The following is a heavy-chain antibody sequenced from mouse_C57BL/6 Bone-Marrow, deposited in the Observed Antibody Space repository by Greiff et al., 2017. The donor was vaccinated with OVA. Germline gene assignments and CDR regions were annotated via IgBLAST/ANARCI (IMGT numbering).Heavy chain of an antibody. D-gene: IGHD2-2*01. Sequence: QVQLQQSGAELAKPGASVKLSCKASGYTFTSYWMHWVKQRPGQGLEWIGYINPSSGYTKYNQKFKDKATLTADKSSSTAYMQMSSLTYEDSAVYYCANLCLRRRGFDYWGQGTTLTVSS. CDR2: INPSSGYT. CDR1: GYTFTSYW. CDR3: ANLCLRRRGFDY. J-gene: IGHJ2*01. V-gene: IGHV1-7*01.